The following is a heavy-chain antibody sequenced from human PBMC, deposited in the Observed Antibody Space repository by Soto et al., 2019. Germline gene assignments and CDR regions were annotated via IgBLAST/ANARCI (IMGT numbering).Heavy chain of an antibody. J-gene: IGHJ6*02. CDR3: ARDPYHVLMVNAPNHYGMDV. CDR2: ISTYNGNT. D-gene: IGHD2-8*01. CDR1: GYTFTTYD. V-gene: IGHV1-18*01. Sequence: QVQLVQSGAEVKKPGASVKVSCKASGYTFTTYDISWVRQAPGQGLEWMGRISTYNGNTNYPQSLQGRLTMTTHTSTTTAYMELRSLRSDDTAVYYCARDPYHVLMVNAPNHYGMDVWGQWTTVTVSS.